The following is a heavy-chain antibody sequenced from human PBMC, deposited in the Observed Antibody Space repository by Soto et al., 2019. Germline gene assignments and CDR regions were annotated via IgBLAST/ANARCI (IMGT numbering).Heavy chain of an antibody. CDR2: IYYSGST. CDR1: GGSISSSSYY. J-gene: IGHJ5*02. CDR3: ARRGARIAVASHNLFVP. Sequence: SETLSLTCTVSGGSISSSSYYWGWIRQPPGKGLEWIGSIYYSGSTYLHPSLKSRVTISVDTSKNQLSPKLSSVTAAATAVYYCARRGARIAVASHNLFVPWCQDTLVIVS. V-gene: IGHV4-39*01. D-gene: IGHD6-19*01.